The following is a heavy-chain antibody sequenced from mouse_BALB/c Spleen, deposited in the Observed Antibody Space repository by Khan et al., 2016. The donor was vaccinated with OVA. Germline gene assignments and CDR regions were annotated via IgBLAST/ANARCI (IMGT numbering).Heavy chain of an antibody. D-gene: IGHD2-10*01. Sequence: VELVESGPGLVAPSQSLSITCTISGFSLTNYGVHWVRQSPGKGLEWLVVIWSDGSTTYNSALRSRLIISKDNSKSQVFLKMNSLQTDDTAMYYCARQPYYHYYIMDYWGQGTSVTGSS. V-gene: IGHV2-6-1*01. CDR3: ARQPYYHYYIMDY. CDR2: IWSDGST. CDR1: GFSLTNYG. J-gene: IGHJ4*01.